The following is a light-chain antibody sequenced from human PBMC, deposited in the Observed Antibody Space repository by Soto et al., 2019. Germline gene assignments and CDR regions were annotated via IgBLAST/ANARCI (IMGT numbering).Light chain of an antibody. CDR3: QQRSNWPRT. J-gene: IGKJ1*01. CDR1: QSIGSY. Sequence: DIVMTQSPATLSVSPGERATLSCRASQSIGSYLAWYQQKPGQAPRLLIYDASNRATGIPARFSGSGSGTDFTLTISSLEPEDFAFYYCQQRSNWPRTFGQGTKVDI. CDR2: DAS. V-gene: IGKV3-11*01.